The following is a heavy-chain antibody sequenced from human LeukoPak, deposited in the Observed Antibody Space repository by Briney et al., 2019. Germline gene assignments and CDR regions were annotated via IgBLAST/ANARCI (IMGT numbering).Heavy chain of an antibody. CDR3: ASIVGATRGDAFDI. CDR1: GYTFTVYY. D-gene: IGHD1-26*01. V-gene: IGHV1-2*02. Sequence: VASVKVSCKASGYTFTVYYMHWVRQAPGQGLEWMGWINPNSGGTNYAQKFQGRVTMTRDTSISTAYMELSRLRSDDTAVYCCASIVGATRGDAFDIWGQGTMVTVSS. J-gene: IGHJ3*02. CDR2: INPNSGGT.